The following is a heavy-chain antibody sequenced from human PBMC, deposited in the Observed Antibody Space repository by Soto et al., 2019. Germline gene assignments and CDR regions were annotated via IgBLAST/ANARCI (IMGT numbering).Heavy chain of an antibody. CDR2: INPSRGLT. CDR3: ARDGVPIAGRSGYFDY. D-gene: IGHD6-19*01. CDR1: GYNFNNYY. Sequence: ASVKVSCKVSGYNFNNYYIHWVRQTPGQGPEWIGVINPSRGLTTYSQRFQGRVSMTRDTSTTTVYMELSSLRSEDTAIYYCARDGVPIAGRSGYFDYWGPGTEVTVSS. V-gene: IGHV1-46*02. J-gene: IGHJ4*02.